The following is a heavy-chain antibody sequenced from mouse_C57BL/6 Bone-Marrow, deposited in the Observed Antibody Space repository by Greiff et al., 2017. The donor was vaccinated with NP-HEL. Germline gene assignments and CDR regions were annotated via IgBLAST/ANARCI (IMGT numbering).Heavy chain of an antibody. CDR2: IYPGNSDT. Sequence: VQLKESGTVLARPGASVKMSCKTSGYTFTSYWMHWVKQRPGQGLEWIGAIYPGNSDTSYNQKFKGKAKLTAATSASTAYLELSSLTNEDSADYCCTRRDSSGSMDYWGQGTSVTVSS. J-gene: IGHJ4*01. CDR1: GYTFTSYW. CDR3: TRRDSSGSMDY. D-gene: IGHD3-2*02. V-gene: IGHV1-5*01.